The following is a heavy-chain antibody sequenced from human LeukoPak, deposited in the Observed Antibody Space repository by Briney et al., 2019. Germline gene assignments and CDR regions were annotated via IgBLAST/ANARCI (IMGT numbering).Heavy chain of an antibody. V-gene: IGHV1-69*01. Sequence: GASVKVSCTASGGTFSSYAISWVRQAPGQGLEWMGGIIPIFGTANYAQKFQGRVTITADESTSTAYMELSSLRSEDTAVYYCVGGAPNWGFDFWGQGTLVTVSS. D-gene: IGHD7-27*01. CDR2: IIPIFGTA. CDR1: GGTFSSYA. J-gene: IGHJ4*02. CDR3: VGGAPNWGFDF.